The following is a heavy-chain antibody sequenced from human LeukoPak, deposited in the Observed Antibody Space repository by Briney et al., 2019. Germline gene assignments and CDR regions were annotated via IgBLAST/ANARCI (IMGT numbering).Heavy chain of an antibody. V-gene: IGHV4-34*01. Sequence: SETLSLTCAVYGGSFSGYYWSWIRQPPGKGLEWIGEINHSGSTNYNPSLKSRVTISVDTSKNQFSLKLNSVTAVDTAVYYCARIRYCSGGSCSWGQGTLVTVSS. CDR3: ARIRYCSGGSCS. J-gene: IGHJ5*02. D-gene: IGHD2-15*01. CDR2: INHSGST. CDR1: GGSFSGYY.